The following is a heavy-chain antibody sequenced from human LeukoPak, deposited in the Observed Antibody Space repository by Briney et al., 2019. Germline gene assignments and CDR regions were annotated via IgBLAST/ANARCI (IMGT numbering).Heavy chain of an antibody. J-gene: IGHJ4*02. CDR1: GFTFSSYA. V-gene: IGHV3-23*01. Sequence: TGGSLRLSCAASGFTFSSYAMSWVRQAPGKGLEWVSAISGSGGSTYYADSVKGRFTISRDNSKNTLYLQMNRLRAEDTAVYYCARVTIVRGVLGCFDYWGQGTLVTVSS. CDR2: ISGSGGST. CDR3: ARVTIVRGVLGCFDY. D-gene: IGHD3-10*01.